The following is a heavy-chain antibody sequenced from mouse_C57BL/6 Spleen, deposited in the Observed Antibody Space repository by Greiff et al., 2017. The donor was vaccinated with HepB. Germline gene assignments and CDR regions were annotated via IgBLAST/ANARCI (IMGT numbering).Heavy chain of an antibody. Sequence: EVQLQQSGPELVKPGASVKISCKASGYTFTDYYMNWVKQSHGKSLEWIGDINPNNGGTSYNQKFKGKATLTVDKSSSTAYMELRSLTSEDSAVYYCATILLRYYYAMDYWGQGTSVTVSS. V-gene: IGHV1-26*01. J-gene: IGHJ4*01. CDR1: GYTFTDYY. D-gene: IGHD1-1*01. CDR2: INPNNGGT. CDR3: ATILLRYYYAMDY.